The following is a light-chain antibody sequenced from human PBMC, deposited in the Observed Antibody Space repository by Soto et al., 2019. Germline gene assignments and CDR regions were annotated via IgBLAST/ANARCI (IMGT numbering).Light chain of an antibody. CDR1: QGISSY. CDR3: QQSYSTLIT. Sequence: AIRMTQSPSSLSASTGDRVTITCRASQGISSYLALYQQKPGKAPKLLIYAASSLQSGVPSRFSGSGSGTDFTLTISSLQPEDFATXYCQQSYSTLITLGQGTRLEIK. CDR2: AAS. J-gene: IGKJ5*01. V-gene: IGKV1-8*01.